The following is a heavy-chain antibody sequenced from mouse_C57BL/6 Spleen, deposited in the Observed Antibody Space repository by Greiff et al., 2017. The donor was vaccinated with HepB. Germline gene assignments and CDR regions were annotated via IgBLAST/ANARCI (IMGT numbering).Heavy chain of an antibody. CDR1: GFTFSDYG. V-gene: IGHV5-17*01. J-gene: IGHJ4*01. D-gene: IGHD1-1*01. Sequence: EVKLMESGGGLVKPGGSLKLSCAASGFTFSDYGMHWVRQAPEKGLEWVAYISSGSSTIYYADTVKGRFTISRDNAKNTLFLQMTSLRSEDTAMYYCVYYYGSSNYYAMDYWGQGTSVTVSS. CDR2: ISSGSSTI. CDR3: VYYYGSSNYYAMDY.